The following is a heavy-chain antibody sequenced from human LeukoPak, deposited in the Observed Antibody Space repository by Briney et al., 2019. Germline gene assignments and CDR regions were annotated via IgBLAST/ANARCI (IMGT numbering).Heavy chain of an antibody. Sequence: GASVTVSFTTSGYRFTNYGVHWVRQAPGLGHEWMGWTSAYNGDTKYAQKSPGRPTMTTHTSTGTAYRDLRSLRSEDTAVYYCARDLLQPQTNNWLAPWGQGTLVTVSS. D-gene: IGHD6-13*01. CDR2: TSAYNGDT. J-gene: IGHJ5*02. CDR3: ARDLLQPQTNNWLAP. CDR1: GYRFTNYG. V-gene: IGHV1-18*01.